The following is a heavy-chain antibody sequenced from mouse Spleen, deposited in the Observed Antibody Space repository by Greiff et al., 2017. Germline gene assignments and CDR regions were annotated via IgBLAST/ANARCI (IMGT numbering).Heavy chain of an antibody. CDR3: ARHAFSYYYAMDY. Sequence: DVMLVESGGGLVKPGGSLKLSCAASGFAFSSYDMSWVRQTPEKRLEWVATISSGGGYTYYPDSVKGRFTISRDNARNTLYLQMSSLRSEDTALYYCARHAFSYYYAMDYWGQGTSVTVSS. CDR2: ISSGGGYT. CDR1: GFAFSSYD. J-gene: IGHJ4*01. V-gene: IGHV5-9*02.